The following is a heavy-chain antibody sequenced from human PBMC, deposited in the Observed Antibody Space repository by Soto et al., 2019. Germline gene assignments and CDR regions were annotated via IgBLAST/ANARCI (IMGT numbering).Heavy chain of an antibody. V-gene: IGHV4-59*01. CDR2: IYASGGP. Sequence: QVQLQESGPGQVKPSETLSLTCTISGGSISVYYWSWVRQPPGHELEWIGYIYASGGPYYNPSLRSRVTISADTSKNQISLKLTSPTAADTAVYYCARGVGSSPPRYWGRGTLVAVSS. J-gene: IGHJ1*01. CDR3: ARGVGSSPPRY. D-gene: IGHD1-26*01. CDR1: GGSISVYY.